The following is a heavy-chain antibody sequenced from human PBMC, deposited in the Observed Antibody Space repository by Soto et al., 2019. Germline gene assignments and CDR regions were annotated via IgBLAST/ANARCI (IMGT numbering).Heavy chain of an antibody. D-gene: IGHD6-13*01. CDR2: TSWNSGSI. CDR3: AKARGGSSWYGYWFDP. V-gene: IGHV3-9*01. J-gene: IGHJ5*02. Sequence: EVQLVESGGGLVQPGRSLRLSCAASGFTFDDYAMHWVRQAPGKGLEWVSGTSWNSGSIGYADSVKGRFTISRDNAKNSLYLQMNSLRAEDTALYYCAKARGGSSWYGYWFDPWGQGTLVTVSS. CDR1: GFTFDDYA.